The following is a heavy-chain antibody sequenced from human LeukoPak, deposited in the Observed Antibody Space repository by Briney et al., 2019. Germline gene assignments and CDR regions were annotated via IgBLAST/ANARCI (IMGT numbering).Heavy chain of an antibody. CDR3: ARGRFNRSGYYFHYYYYYMDV. CDR1: GGSFSGYY. J-gene: IGHJ6*03. Sequence: SETLSLACAVYGGSFSGYYWSWIRQPPGKGLEWIGEINHSGSTNYNPSLKSRVTISVDTSKNQFSLKLSSVTAADTAVYYCARGRFNRSGYYFHYYYYYMDVWGKGTTVTVSS. CDR2: INHSGST. V-gene: IGHV4-34*01. D-gene: IGHD3-22*01.